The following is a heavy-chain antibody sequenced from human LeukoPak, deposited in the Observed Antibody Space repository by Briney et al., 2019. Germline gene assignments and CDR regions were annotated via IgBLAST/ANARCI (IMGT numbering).Heavy chain of an antibody. CDR1: GYIFTNYG. CDR3: ARDWVTAMGTFDY. V-gene: IGHV1-18*01. Sequence: ASVKVSCKASGYIFTNYGISWVRQAPGQGLEWMGWISTYNGKTNYAQKLLGRVTMTIDTSTSTAYMELRSLRSDDTAVYYCARDWVTAMGTFDYWGQGTLVTVSS. J-gene: IGHJ4*02. CDR2: ISTYNGKT. D-gene: IGHD5-18*01.